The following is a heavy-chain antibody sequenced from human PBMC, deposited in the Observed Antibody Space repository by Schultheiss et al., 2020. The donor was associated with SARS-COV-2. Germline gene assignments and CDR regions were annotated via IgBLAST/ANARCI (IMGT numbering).Heavy chain of an antibody. D-gene: IGHD3-10*01. CDR3: ARAARVEQLFSVRGGHLDY. J-gene: IGHJ4*02. CDR1: GSSISGYF. CDR2: IYYTGIT. V-gene: IGHV4-59*01. Sequence: SETLSLTCTVSGSSISGYFWTWIRQPPGKGLEQVGNIYYTGITKYSPSLKSRITISVDTSKKQFSLRLGFVTAADTAVYYCARAARVEQLFSVRGGHLDYWGRGTQVTVSS.